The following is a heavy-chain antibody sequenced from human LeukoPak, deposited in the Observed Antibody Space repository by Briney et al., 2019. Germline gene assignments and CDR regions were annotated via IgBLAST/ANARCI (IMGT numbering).Heavy chain of an antibody. J-gene: IGHJ4*02. CDR2: ISAYNGNT. CDR3: ARDKGSGYDFDY. D-gene: IGHD5-12*01. V-gene: IGHV1-18*04. CDR1: GYTFTSYG. Sequence: ASVTVSYKPSGYTFTSYGISWVRQAPGRGREWMGWISAYNGNTNYAQKLQGRVTMTTDTSTSTAYMELRSLRSDDTAVYYCARDKGSGYDFDYWGQGTLVTVSS.